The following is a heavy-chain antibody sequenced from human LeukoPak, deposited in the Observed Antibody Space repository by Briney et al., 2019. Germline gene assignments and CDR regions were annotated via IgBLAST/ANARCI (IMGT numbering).Heavy chain of an antibody. D-gene: IGHD3-3*01. CDR3: TTDDFSGSSFDY. J-gene: IGHJ4*02. Sequence: GGSLRLSCAASGFTFSNAWMSWVRQAPGKGLEWVGRIKSKTDGGTTDYAAPVKGRFTISRDDSKSIAYLQMNSLKTEDTAVYYCTTDDFSGSSFDYWGQGTLVTVSS. CDR1: GFTFSNAW. V-gene: IGHV3-15*01. CDR2: IKSKTDGGTT.